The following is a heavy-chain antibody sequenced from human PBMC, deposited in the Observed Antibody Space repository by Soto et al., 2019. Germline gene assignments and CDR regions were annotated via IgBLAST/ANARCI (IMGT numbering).Heavy chain of an antibody. D-gene: IGHD4-17*01. J-gene: IGHJ6*02. CDR3: ASGDSADYYYGMDV. V-gene: IGHV3-30-3*01. CDR2: ISYDGSNK. CDR1: GFTFSSYA. Sequence: GGSLRLSCAASGFTFSSYAMHWVRQAPGKGLEWVAVISYDGSNKYYADSVKGRFTISRDNSKNTLYLLMNSLRAEDTAVYYWASGDSADYYYGMDVWGQGTTVTVSS.